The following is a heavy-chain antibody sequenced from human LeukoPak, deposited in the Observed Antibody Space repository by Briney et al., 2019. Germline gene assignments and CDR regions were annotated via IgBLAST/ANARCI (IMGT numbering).Heavy chain of an antibody. D-gene: IGHD5-18*01. V-gene: IGHV1-46*01. Sequence: GASVKVSCKASGYTFTSYYMHWVRQAPGQGLEWMGIINPSGGSTSYAQKFQGRVTMTRDTSTSTVYMELSSLRSEDTAVYYCARDGGDTAMGSLGYYYYYMDVWGKGTTVTISS. CDR3: ARDGGDTAMGSLGYYYYYMDV. CDR2: INPSGGST. CDR1: GYTFTSYY. J-gene: IGHJ6*03.